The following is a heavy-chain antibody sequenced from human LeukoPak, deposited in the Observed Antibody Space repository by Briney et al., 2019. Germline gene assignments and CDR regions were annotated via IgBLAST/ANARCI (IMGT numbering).Heavy chain of an antibody. V-gene: IGHV4-34*01. CDR2: INHSGST. J-gene: IGHJ4*02. Sequence: SETLSLTCAVYGGSFSGYYWSWIRQPPGKGLEWIGEINHSGSTNYNPSLKSRVTISVDTSKNQFSLKLSSVTAADTAVYYCARPRGRRSYYDFWSGDWFDYWGQGTLVTVSS. CDR1: GGSFSGYY. CDR3: ARPRGRRSYYDFWSGDWFDY. D-gene: IGHD3-3*01.